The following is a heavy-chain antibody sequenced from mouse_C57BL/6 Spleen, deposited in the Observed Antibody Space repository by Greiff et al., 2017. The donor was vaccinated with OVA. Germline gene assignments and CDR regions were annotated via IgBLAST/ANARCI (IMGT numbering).Heavy chain of an antibody. D-gene: IGHD2-1*01. V-gene: IGHV3-6*01. CDR2: ISYDGSN. CDR3: ARDNGNYWYFDF. Sequence: DVQLQESGPGLVKPSQSLSLTCSVTGYSITSGYYWNWIPQFPGNKLEWMGYISYDGSNNYNPSLKNRISITRDTSKNQFFLKLNSVTTEDTATYYCARDNGNYWYFDFWGTGTTVTVSS. CDR1: GYSITSGYY. J-gene: IGHJ1*03.